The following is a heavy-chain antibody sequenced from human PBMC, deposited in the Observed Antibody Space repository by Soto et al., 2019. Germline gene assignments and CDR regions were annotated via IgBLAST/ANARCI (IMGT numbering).Heavy chain of an antibody. CDR2: IYYSGST. Sequence: SETLSPTCTVSARSIISYYWIWIRQPPGKGLEWIGYIYYSGSTNYNPSLKSRVTISIDTSKNQFSLKLSSVTAADPAVYYCARHAVPSSGFSDYWGQGTLVTASS. CDR1: ARSIISYY. CDR3: ARHAVPSSGFSDY. D-gene: IGHD6-19*01. V-gene: IGHV4-59*08. J-gene: IGHJ4*02.